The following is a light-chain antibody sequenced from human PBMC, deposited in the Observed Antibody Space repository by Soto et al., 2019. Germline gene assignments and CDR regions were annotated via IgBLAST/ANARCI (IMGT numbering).Light chain of an antibody. V-gene: IGLV2-14*01. Sequence: SVVTQPGSVSGSPGQSITISCTGATSDVGGYNSVSWYQQHPGKAPTLIIYEVSDRPSGISNRFSGSKSGNTASLTISGLQAEDEADYYCSSYTTNSPLNVFGSGTKVTVL. J-gene: IGLJ1*01. CDR1: TSDVGGYNS. CDR2: EVS. CDR3: SSYTTNSPLNV.